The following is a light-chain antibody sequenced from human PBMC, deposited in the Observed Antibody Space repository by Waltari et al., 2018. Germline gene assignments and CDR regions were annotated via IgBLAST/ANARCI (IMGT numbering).Light chain of an antibody. J-gene: IGKJ3*01. V-gene: IGKV1-5*03. CDR3: QQYNSYSL. CDR2: KAS. Sequence: DIQMTQSPSTLSASVGDRVTITCRASQSISSWLAWYQQKPGKAPKLLTYKASSLESGVPSRFGCSGSGTEFTLTISSLQPDDFATYYCQQYNSYSLFGPGTKVDIK. CDR1: QSISSW.